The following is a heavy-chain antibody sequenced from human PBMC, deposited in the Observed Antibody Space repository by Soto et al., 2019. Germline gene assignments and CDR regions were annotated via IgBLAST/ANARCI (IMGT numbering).Heavy chain of an antibody. CDR3: ARDRLPHLEWSPFDP. D-gene: IGHD3-3*01. J-gene: IGHJ5*02. CDR1: GFTFSSYG. CDR2: IWYDGSNK. Sequence: GGSLRLSCAASGFTFSSYGMHWVRQAPGKGLEWVAVIWYDGSNKYYADSVKGRFTISRDNSKNTLYLQMNSLRAEDTAVYYCARDRLPHLEWSPFDPWGQGTLVTVSS. V-gene: IGHV3-33*01.